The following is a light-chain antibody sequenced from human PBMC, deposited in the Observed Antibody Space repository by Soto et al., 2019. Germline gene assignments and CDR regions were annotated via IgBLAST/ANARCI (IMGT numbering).Light chain of an antibody. J-gene: IGKJ5*01. CDR1: QSVNIY. CDR2: YIS. Sequence: EIVLTQSPATLSFSQVERATLSFRASQSVNIYLAWYQQKPGQAPRLLIYYISTRATGIPARFSGSGSGTEFTLTINSLQSEDSAVYYCQQHNQWPITFGQGTRLEIK. CDR3: QQHNQWPIT. V-gene: IGKV3D-15*01.